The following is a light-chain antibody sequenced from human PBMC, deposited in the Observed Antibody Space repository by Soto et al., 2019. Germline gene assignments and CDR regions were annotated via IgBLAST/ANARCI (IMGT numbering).Light chain of an antibody. CDR1: QSVLYSSNNKNY. CDR3: QQYYSTPPT. Sequence: DIVMTQCPDSLAVSLGERATINCKSSQSVLYSSNNKNYLAWYQQKPGQPPKLLIYWASTRESGVPDRFSGSGSGTDFTLTISSLQAEDVAVYYCQQYYSTPPTFGGGTKVDIK. CDR2: WAS. V-gene: IGKV4-1*01. J-gene: IGKJ4*01.